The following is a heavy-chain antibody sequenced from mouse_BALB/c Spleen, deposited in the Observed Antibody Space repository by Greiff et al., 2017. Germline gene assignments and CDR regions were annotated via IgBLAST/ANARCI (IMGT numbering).Heavy chain of an antibody. J-gene: IGHJ4*01. D-gene: IGHD2-14*01. Sequence: VQLKQSGPSLVKPSQTLSLTCSVTGDSITSGYWNWIRKFPGNKLEYMGYISYSGSTYYNPSLKSRISITRDTSKNQYYLQLNSVTTEDTATYYWARGGGGYDGAMDYWGQGTSVTVSS. CDR2: ISYSGST. V-gene: IGHV3-8*02. CDR3: ARGGGGYDGAMDY. CDR1: GDSITSGY.